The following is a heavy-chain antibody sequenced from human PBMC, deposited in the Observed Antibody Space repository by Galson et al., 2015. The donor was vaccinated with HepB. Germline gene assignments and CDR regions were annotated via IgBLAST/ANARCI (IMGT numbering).Heavy chain of an antibody. Sequence: QSGAEVKKPGEPLTISCWGSGYNFTDYWIGWLRQMPGKGLEWLGIIYPDDSDTKYNPSFRGHVTISADKSITTAYLHWNSLKASDSAIYYCARQLGGNSRGGFDPWGQGTLVTVSS. J-gene: IGHJ5*02. CDR3: ARQLGGNSRGGFDP. V-gene: IGHV5-51*01. D-gene: IGHD4-23*01. CDR1: GYNFTDYW. CDR2: IYPDDSDT.